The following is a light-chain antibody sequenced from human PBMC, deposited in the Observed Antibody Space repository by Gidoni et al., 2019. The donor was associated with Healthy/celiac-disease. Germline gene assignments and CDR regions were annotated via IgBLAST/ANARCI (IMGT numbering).Light chain of an antibody. CDR1: SSDVGGYNY. J-gene: IGLJ2*01. CDR3: SSYTSSSTVV. CDR2: DVS. V-gene: IGLV2-14*03. Sequence: QPALTQPASVSGSPGQPITISCTGTSSDVGGYNYVPWYQQHPGKAPKLMIYDVSNRPSGVSNRFSGSKSGNTASLIISGLQAEDEADYYCSSYTSSSTVVFGGGTKLTVL.